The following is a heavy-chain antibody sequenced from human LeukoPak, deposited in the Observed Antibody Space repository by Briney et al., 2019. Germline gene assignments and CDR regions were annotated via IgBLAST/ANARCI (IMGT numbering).Heavy chain of an antibody. D-gene: IGHD2-2*01. Sequence: SETLSLTCTVSGGSISSGGYYWSWIRQPPGKGLEWIGYIYHSGSTYYNPSLKSRVTISVDRSKNQFSLKLSSVTAADTAVYYCARECAGLEDIVVVPAAISYGDAFDIWGQGTMVTVSS. J-gene: IGHJ3*02. CDR1: GGSISSGGYY. CDR3: ARECAGLEDIVVVPAAISYGDAFDI. V-gene: IGHV4-30-2*01. CDR2: IYHSGST.